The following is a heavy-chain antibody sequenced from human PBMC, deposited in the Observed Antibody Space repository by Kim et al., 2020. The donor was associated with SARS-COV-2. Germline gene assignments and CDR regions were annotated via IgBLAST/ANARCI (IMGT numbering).Heavy chain of an antibody. Sequence: GGSLRLSCAASAFTFSVYGMHWVRQAPGKGLEWVAVIWNDGTTTSYADFGKGRFTISRDNSKNTLYLQLNSQRAEDTAVYYCATDRGGAPFDMGGQGTLVTVSS. V-gene: IGHV3-33*01. J-gene: IGHJ3*02. CDR1: AFTFSVYG. D-gene: IGHD3-16*01. CDR3: ATDRGGAPFDM. CDR2: IWNDGTTT.